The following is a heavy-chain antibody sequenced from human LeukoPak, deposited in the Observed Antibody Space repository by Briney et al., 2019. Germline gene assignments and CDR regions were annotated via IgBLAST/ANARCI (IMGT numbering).Heavy chain of an antibody. CDR2: ISYDGHNK. J-gene: IGHJ6*02. V-gene: IGHV3-30-3*01. D-gene: IGHD3-10*01. Sequence: PGRSLTLSCAASGFAFSSYSMHWVRQAPGKGLEWVAVISYDGHNKEYADSVKGRFTISRDNSKKTLYLQMNTLRGEDTAVYYRARDFAESFGEPSNKGENYAYYGMDVWGQGTTVTVSS. CDR3: ARDFAESFGEPSNKGENYAYYGMDV. CDR1: GFAFSSYS.